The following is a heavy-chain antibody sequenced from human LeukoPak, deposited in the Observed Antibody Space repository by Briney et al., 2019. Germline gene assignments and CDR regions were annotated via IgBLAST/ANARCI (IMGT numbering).Heavy chain of an antibody. CDR2: VHGDGNNI. V-gene: IGHV3-74*01. J-gene: IGHJ4*02. CDR1: GFPFSSNA. Sequence: GGSLRLSCAASGFPFSSNAMYWVRQAPGEGLVWVSRVHGDGNNIGYADFVEGRFTISRDNAKNTLYLEMSSLRREDTAVYYCARARVGDPTDYWGQGTLVTVSS. CDR3: ARARVGDPTDY. D-gene: IGHD1-26*01.